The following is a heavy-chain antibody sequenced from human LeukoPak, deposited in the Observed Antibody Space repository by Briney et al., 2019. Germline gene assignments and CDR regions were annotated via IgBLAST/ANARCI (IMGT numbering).Heavy chain of an antibody. V-gene: IGHV3-30*18. Sequence: PGGSLRLSCAASGFTISSYEMNWVRQAPGKGLEWVAVIAYEGSNKYYADSVKGRFTISRDNSKNTLFLQMDSLRAEDTAVYYCAKVPIVVVPAAYYFDYWGQGTLVTVSS. J-gene: IGHJ4*02. CDR1: GFTISSYE. D-gene: IGHD2-2*01. CDR3: AKVPIVVVPAAYYFDY. CDR2: IAYEGSNK.